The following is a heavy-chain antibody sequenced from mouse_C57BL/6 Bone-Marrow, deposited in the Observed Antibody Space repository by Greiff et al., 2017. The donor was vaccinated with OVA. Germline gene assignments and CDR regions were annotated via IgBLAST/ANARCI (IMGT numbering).Heavy chain of an antibody. CDR2: IWRGGST. CDR3: ARLRGYYFDY. D-gene: IGHD2-4*01. V-gene: IGHV2-5*01. J-gene: IGHJ2*01. Sequence: VKLQQSGPGLVQPSQSLSITCTVSGFSLTSYGVHWVRQSPGKGLEWLGVIWRGGSTDYNAALMSRLSITKDNSKSQVFFKMNSLQADDTAIYYCARLRGYYFDYWGQGTTLTVSS. CDR1: GFSLTSYG.